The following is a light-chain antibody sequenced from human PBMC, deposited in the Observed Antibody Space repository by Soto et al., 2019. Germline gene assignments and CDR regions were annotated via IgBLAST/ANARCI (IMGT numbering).Light chain of an antibody. CDR1: SPHIASYS. V-gene: IGLV1-40*01. CDR2: DNT. CDR3: QSYDNSLTDYYV. Sequence: QSALTQPPPVSGTPGQRGTISCPGSSPHIASYSVHWYQQLPGGAPKLLIFDNTNRPSGVPDRFSGSKSGTSASLAITGLQAEDEADYYCQSYDNSLTDYYVFGTGTKVTVL. J-gene: IGLJ1*01.